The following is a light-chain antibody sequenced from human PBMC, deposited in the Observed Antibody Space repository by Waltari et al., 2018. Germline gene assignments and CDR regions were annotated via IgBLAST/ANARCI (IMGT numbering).Light chain of an antibody. V-gene: IGLV2-23*03. Sequence: QSALTQPASVSGSPGQSITISCTGTSSDVGSYNLVSCYHQHPGKAPKLMIYEGSKRPSGVSNRFSGSKSGNTASLTISGLQAEDEADYYCCSYAGSSTFHVVFGGGTKLTVL. CDR1: SSDVGSYNL. CDR3: CSYAGSSTFHVV. J-gene: IGLJ2*01. CDR2: EGS.